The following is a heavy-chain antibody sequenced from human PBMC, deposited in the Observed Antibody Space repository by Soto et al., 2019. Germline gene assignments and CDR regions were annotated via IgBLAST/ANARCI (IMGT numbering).Heavy chain of an antibody. CDR2: IRSKANSYAT. CDR3: TSNLPFIVVVPAATNDAFDI. V-gene: IGHV3-73*01. CDR1: GFTFSGSA. D-gene: IGHD2-2*01. Sequence: GGSLRLSCAASGFTFSGSAMHWVRQASGKGLEWVGRIRSKANSYATAYAASVKGRFTISRDDSKNTAYLQMNSLKTEDTAVYYCTSNLPFIVVVPAATNDAFDIWGQGTMVTVS. J-gene: IGHJ3*02.